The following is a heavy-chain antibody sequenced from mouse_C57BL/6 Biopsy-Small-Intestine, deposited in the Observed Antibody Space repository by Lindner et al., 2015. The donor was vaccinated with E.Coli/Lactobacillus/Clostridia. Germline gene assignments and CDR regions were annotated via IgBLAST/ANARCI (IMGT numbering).Heavy chain of an antibody. V-gene: IGHV1-14*01. Sequence: VQLQESGPELVKPGASVRMSCKASGYTFTSYIMYWVKQKPGQGLEWIGYINPYNDGTKYNEKFRGKATLTSDKSSSTAYMELSSLTSEDSAVYYCARDDAAFAYWGQGTLVTVSA. CDR1: GYTFTSYI. J-gene: IGHJ3*01. CDR3: ARDDAAFAY. CDR2: INPYNDGT.